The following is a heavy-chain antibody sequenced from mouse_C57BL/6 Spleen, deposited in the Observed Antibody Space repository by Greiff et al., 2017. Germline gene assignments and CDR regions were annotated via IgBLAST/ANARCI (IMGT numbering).Heavy chain of an antibody. Sequence: QVQLQQSGAELVRPGASVTLSCKASGYTFTDYEMHWVKQTPVHGLEWIGAIDPETGGTAYNQKFKGKAILTADKSSSTAYMELRSLTSEDSAVYYGTRRFILFDYWGQGTTLTVSS. J-gene: IGHJ2*01. CDR2: IDPETGGT. D-gene: IGHD1-1*01. V-gene: IGHV1-15*01. CDR3: TRRFILFDY. CDR1: GYTFTDYE.